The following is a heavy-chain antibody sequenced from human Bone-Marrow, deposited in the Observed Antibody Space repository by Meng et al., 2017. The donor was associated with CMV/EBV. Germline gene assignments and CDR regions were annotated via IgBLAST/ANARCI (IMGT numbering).Heavy chain of an antibody. V-gene: IGHV1-69*05. J-gene: IGHJ6*02. CDR1: GGTFSSYA. CDR3: ATNPVGNWDRYYYYYGMDV. Sequence: SVKVSCKASGGTFSSYAISWVRQAPGQGLEWMGGIIPIFGTANYAQKFQGRVTITTDESTSTAYMELSSLRSEDTAVYYCATNPVGNWDRYYYYYGMDVWGQGTTVTVSS. CDR2: IIPIFGTA. D-gene: IGHD7-27*01.